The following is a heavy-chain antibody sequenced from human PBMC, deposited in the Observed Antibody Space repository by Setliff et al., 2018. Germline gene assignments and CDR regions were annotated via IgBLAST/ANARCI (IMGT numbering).Heavy chain of an antibody. CDR3: ARDGDCSSTSCYGVDAFDI. CDR2: ISSSGSTM. CDR1: GFTFSSYE. V-gene: IGHV3-48*03. D-gene: IGHD2-2*01. J-gene: IGHJ3*02. Sequence: GGSLRLSCAVSGFTFSSYEMNWVRQAPGKGLEWVSYISSSGSTMYYADSVKGRFTISRDNAKNSLYLQMNSLRAEDTAVYYCARDGDCSSTSCYGVDAFDIWGQGTMVTVSS.